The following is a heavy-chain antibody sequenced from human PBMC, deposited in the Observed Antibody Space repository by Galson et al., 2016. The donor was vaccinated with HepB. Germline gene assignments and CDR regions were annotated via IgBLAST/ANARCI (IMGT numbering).Heavy chain of an antibody. Sequence: SLRLSCAASGFTFSDYAIHWVRQAPGKGLEWVAFISSDGNTKYYADSLKGRFTISRDNSKNTLYLQMISLRPEDTAVYYCARDVYQQLVLWWFDPWGQGTLVTVSS. V-gene: IGHV3-30*04. CDR1: GFTFSDYA. J-gene: IGHJ5*02. CDR3: ARDVYQQLVLWWFDP. D-gene: IGHD6-13*01. CDR2: ISSDGNTK.